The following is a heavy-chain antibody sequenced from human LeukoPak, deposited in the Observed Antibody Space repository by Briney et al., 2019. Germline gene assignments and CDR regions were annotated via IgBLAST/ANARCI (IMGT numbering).Heavy chain of an antibody. Sequence: ASVKVSCKASGYTFTGYYIHWVRLAPGQGPAWMGRINSNNGVLNYAQRFQGRVTMTRDTSISTAYMELSGLTSDDTAVYYCARRFCTGGSCYPDYWGQGTLVTVSS. D-gene: IGHD2-15*01. CDR2: INSNNGVL. V-gene: IGHV1-2*02. CDR1: GYTFTGYY. J-gene: IGHJ4*02. CDR3: ARRFCTGGSCYPDY.